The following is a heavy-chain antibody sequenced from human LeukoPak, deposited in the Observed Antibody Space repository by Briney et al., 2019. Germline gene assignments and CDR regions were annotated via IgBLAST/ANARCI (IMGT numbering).Heavy chain of an antibody. V-gene: IGHV4-61*02. CDR1: GGSISSGSFY. Sequence: SQTLSLTCTVSGGSISSGSFYWSWIRQPARKGLEWIGRIYTSGSTNYNPSLKSRVTISVDTSKNQFSLKLSSVTAADTAVYYCARDLDNWNYDWFDPWGQGTLVTVSS. D-gene: IGHD1-7*01. CDR2: IYTSGST. J-gene: IGHJ5*02. CDR3: ARDLDNWNYDWFDP.